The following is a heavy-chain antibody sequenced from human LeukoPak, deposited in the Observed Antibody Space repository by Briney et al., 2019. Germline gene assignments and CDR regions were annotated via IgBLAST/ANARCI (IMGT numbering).Heavy chain of an antibody. Sequence: ASVKVSCKASGYTFTGYYMHWVRQAPGQGLEWMGWIIPNSGGTNYAQKFQGRVTMTRDTSISTAYMELSRLRSDDTAVYYCARDTCSSNSCAGTDYWGQGTLVTVSS. D-gene: IGHD2-2*01. V-gene: IGHV1-2*02. J-gene: IGHJ4*02. CDR1: GYTFTGYY. CDR2: IIPNSGGT. CDR3: ARDTCSSNSCAGTDY.